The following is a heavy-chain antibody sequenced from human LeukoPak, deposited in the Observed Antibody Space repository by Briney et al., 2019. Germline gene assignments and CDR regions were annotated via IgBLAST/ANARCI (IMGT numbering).Heavy chain of an antibody. V-gene: IGHV3-30*02. J-gene: IGHJ6*03. CDR3: AKVGYSYGPYYYYMDV. CDR1: GFTFSSYG. D-gene: IGHD5-18*01. CDR2: IRYDGSNK. Sequence: GGSLRLSCAASGFTFSSYGMHWVRQAPGKGLEWVAFIRYDGSNKYYADSVKGRFTISRDNSKNTLYLQMNSLRAEDTDVYYCAKVGYSYGPYYYYMDVWGKGTTVTISS.